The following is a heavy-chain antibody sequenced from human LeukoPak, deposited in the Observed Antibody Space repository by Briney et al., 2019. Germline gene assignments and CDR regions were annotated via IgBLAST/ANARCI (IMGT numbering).Heavy chain of an antibody. V-gene: IGHV1-46*01. CDR1: GYTFTSYY. Sequence: ASVKVSCKASGYTFTSYYMHWVRQAPGQGLEWMGIINPSGGSTSYAQKFQGRVTMTRDMSTSTVYMELSSLRSEDTAVYYCARDRGIVVVPAASNDYYMDVWGEGTTVTVSS. CDR3: ARDRGIVVVPAASNDYYMDV. D-gene: IGHD2-2*01. J-gene: IGHJ6*03. CDR2: INPSGGST.